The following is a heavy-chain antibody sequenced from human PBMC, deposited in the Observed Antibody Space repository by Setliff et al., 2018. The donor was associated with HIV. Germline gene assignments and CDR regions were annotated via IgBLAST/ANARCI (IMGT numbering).Heavy chain of an antibody. J-gene: IGHJ6*03. CDR1: GGSISSYY. CDR3: ARGVTHPPSGLYSAYYMDV. CDR2: IYYNGNT. V-gene: IGHV4-59*01. D-gene: IGHD1-26*01. Sequence: PSETLSLTCTVSGGSISSYYWSWIRQPPGKGLEWIGYIYYNGNTNYNPSLKSRVTISVDTSKNQLSLKLSSVTAADTAFYYCARGVTHPPSGLYSAYYMDVWGTGTTVTVS.